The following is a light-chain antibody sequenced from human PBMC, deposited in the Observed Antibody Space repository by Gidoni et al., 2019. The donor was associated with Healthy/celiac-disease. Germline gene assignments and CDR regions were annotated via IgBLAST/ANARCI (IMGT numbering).Light chain of an antibody. CDR3: CSYAGSPWV. V-gene: IGLV2-11*01. CDR2: DVS. J-gene: IGLJ3*02. Sequence: QSALTQPRTVSGSPGQSVTISCTGSSSNVGGYNYVSWYQQHPGKAPKLLIYDVSKRPSGVPDRCSDSKSGNTASLTISGLQDEDEADYYCCSYAGSPWVFGGGTKLTVL. CDR1: SSNVGGYNY.